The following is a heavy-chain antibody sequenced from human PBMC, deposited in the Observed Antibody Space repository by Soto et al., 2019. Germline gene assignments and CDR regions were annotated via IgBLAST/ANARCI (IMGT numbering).Heavy chain of an antibody. CDR2: VYHGGTT. CDR3: ARVHVMVVAGSTFDY. Sequence: PSETLTLTCAVSGYSLSNGSYWGWIRKPPGKGPEWIASVYHGGTTFYNPSLKSRVTLSVDTSKNHYSLKLRSVTAADTAVYYCARVHVMVVAGSTFDYWGPGILVTVSS. D-gene: IGHD6-19*01. V-gene: IGHV4-38-2*01. J-gene: IGHJ4*01. CDR1: GYSLSNGSY.